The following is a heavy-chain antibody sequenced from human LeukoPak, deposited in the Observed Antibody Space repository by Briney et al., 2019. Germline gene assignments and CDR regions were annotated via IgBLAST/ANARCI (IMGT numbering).Heavy chain of an antibody. CDR3: ATPGGDPDRSAYYKT. CDR1: GVSLTTHY. J-gene: IGHJ4*02. V-gene: IGHV4-59*11. D-gene: IGHD3-22*01. CDR2: IYSTEDA. Sequence: PSETLSLTCSVSGVSLTTHYWSWIRQTPGKGLEWIGYIYSTEDANYDPSLKSRATMSLDTSRNQFSLKLTAVTAADTDIYYCATPGGDPDRSAYYKTWGQGIMVTVSS.